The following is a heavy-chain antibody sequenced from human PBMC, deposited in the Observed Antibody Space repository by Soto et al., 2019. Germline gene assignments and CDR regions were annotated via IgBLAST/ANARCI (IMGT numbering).Heavy chain of an antibody. CDR3: AVGRGTVYRYSIEL. J-gene: IGHJ6*02. Sequence: SETMPLTCAVYGGSFSGYYWSWIRQPPGKGLEWIGEINHSGSTNYNPSLKGRVTISVDTSKNQFSLKLSSVTAADTAVDYCAVGRGTVYRYSIELCGQGTT. D-gene: IGHD3-16*01. CDR1: GGSFSGYY. CDR2: INHSGST. V-gene: IGHV4-34*01.